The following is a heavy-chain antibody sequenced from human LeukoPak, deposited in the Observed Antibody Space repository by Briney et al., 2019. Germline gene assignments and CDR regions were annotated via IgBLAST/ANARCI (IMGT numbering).Heavy chain of an antibody. Sequence: SVKVSCNASGGTFSSYAISWVRQAPGQGLEWMGGIIPIFGTANYAQKFQGRVTITADESTSTAYMELSSLRSEDTAVYYCARDEKNYYDSSGYGMDYWGQGTLVSVSS. V-gene: IGHV1-69*13. CDR1: GGTFSSYA. D-gene: IGHD3-22*01. CDR2: IIPIFGTA. J-gene: IGHJ4*02. CDR3: ARDEKNYYDSSGYGMDY.